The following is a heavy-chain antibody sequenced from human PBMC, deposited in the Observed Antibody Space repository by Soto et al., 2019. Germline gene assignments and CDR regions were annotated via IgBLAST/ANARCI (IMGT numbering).Heavy chain of an antibody. D-gene: IGHD2-15*01. CDR1: GGSISSSSYY. Sequence: SETLSLTCTVSGGSISSSSYYWGWIRQPPGKGLEWIGSIYYSGSTYYNPSLKSRVTISVDTSKNQFSLKLSSVTAAATAVYSCARDKRGGVVVAASDWFDPWGQGTLVTVSS. V-gene: IGHV4-39*07. CDR3: ARDKRGGVVVAASDWFDP. J-gene: IGHJ5*02. CDR2: IYYSGST.